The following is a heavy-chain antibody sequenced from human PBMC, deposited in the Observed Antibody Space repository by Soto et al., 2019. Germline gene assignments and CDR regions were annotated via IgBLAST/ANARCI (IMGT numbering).Heavy chain of an antibody. V-gene: IGHV3-74*01. CDR1: GFSFRNYW. Sequence: EVQLVESAGGLLQYGVALRLTCTGSGFSFRNYWSHWVRQATGKGLVWVSRISDYGRVNYAVSAEGGFTIARDDAKCELCLHIRSLRLEVTARYYFTGGGLQAFTYLCQGALLTVPS. CDR2: ISDYGRV. J-gene: IGHJ4*02. D-gene: IGHD2-21*02. CDR3: TGGGLQAFTY.